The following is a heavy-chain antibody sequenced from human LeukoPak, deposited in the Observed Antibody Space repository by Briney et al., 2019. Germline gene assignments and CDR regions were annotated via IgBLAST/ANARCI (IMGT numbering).Heavy chain of an antibody. CDR1: GFTFSSYD. CDR2: IGTAGDT. V-gene: IGHV3-13*01. CDR3: ARGRGGSLTFDP. Sequence: GGSLRLSCAASGFTFSSYDMHWARQATGKGLEWVSAIGTAGDTYYPGSVKGRFTISRENAKNSLYLQMNSLRAGDTAVYYCARGRGGSLTFDPWGQGTLVTVSS. D-gene: IGHD3-10*01. J-gene: IGHJ5*02.